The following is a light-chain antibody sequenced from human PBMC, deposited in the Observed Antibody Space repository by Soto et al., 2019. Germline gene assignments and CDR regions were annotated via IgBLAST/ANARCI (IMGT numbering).Light chain of an antibody. CDR2: DAY. CDR3: QHSSAWPLT. J-gene: IGKJ4*01. CDR1: QSVRGY. Sequence: EIVLTQSPATLSLSPGERATLSCRASQSVRGYLAWYQQKLGQAPRLLIYDAYNRATGVPARFSGSGSGADFTLTISSLEPEDFAVYYCQHSSAWPLTFGGGTKVDIK. V-gene: IGKV3-11*01.